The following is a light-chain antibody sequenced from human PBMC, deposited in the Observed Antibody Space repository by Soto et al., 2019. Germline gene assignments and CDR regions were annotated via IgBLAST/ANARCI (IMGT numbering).Light chain of an antibody. J-gene: IGLJ2*01. Sequence: QSVLTQPPSASGSPGQSVTISCTGTSSDVGVYNYVSWYQQHPGQAPKLLIYEVSKRPSGVPDRFSGSKSGNTASLTVSGLQAEDEADYYCSSYGGNNNLVFGGGTKVTVL. CDR3: SSYGGNNNLV. CDR1: SSDVGVYNY. CDR2: EVS. V-gene: IGLV2-8*01.